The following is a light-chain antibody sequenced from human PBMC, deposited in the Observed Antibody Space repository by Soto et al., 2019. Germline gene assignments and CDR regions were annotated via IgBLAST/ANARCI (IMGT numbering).Light chain of an antibody. Sequence: QSALTQPPSASGSPGQSVTISCTGTSSDVGGYNYGSWYQQHPGKAPKLMIYEVSKRPSGVPDRFSGSKSGNTASLTVSGLQAEDEADYYCRFSAGSNQLGVFGGGTTVTVL. J-gene: IGLJ2*01. CDR3: RFSAGSNQLGV. CDR1: SSDVGGYNY. V-gene: IGLV2-8*01. CDR2: EVS.